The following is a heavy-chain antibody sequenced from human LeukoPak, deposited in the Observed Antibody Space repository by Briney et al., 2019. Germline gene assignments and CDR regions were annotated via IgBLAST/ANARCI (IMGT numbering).Heavy chain of an antibody. CDR3: AKDRGYGSGSYYSYFDY. V-gene: IGHV3-11*01. CDR2: ISSSGSTI. Sequence: GGSLRLSCAASGFTFSDYYMNWIRQAPGKGLEWVSYISSSGSTIYYADSVKGRFTISRDNAKNSLYLQMNSLRAEDMALYYCAKDRGYGSGSYYSYFDYWGQGTLVTVSS. J-gene: IGHJ4*02. D-gene: IGHD3-10*01. CDR1: GFTFSDYY.